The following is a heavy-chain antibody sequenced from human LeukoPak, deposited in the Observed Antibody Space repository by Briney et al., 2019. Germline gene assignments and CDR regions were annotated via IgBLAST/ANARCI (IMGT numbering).Heavy chain of an antibody. V-gene: IGHV4-34*01. J-gene: IGHJ4*02. CDR1: GGSFSGYY. CDR3: ARLPRYYYGSGSYYKGIDY. Sequence: SETLSLTCAVYGGSFSGYYWSWIRQPPGKGLEWIGEINHSGSTNYNPSLKSRVTISVDTSKNQFSLKLSSVTAADTAVYYCARLPRYYYGSGSYYKGIDYWGQGTLVTVSS. CDR2: INHSGST. D-gene: IGHD3-10*01.